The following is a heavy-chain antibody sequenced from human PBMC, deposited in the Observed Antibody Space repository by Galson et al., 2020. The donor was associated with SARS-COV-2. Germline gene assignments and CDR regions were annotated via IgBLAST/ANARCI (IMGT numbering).Heavy chain of an antibody. V-gene: IGHV3-30*01. CDR1: GFTFSSYA. Sequence: GESLKISCAASGFTFSSYAMHWVRQAPGKGLEWVAVISYDGSNKYYADSVKGRFTISRDNSKNTLYLQMNSLRAEDTAVYYCARADATAMVNPWGQGTLVTVSS. J-gene: IGHJ4*02. CDR2: ISYDGSNK. D-gene: IGHD5-18*01. CDR3: ARADATAMVNP.